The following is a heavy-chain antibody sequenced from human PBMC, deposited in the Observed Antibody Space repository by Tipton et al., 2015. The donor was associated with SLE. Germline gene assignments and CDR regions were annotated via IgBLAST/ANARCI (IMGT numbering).Heavy chain of an antibody. CDR3: AKAGRFSD. Sequence: RSLRLSCAASGFTFDDCAMHWVRQAPGKGLEWVSGISWNSGSIGYADSVKGRFTISRDNAKNTLYLQMNSLRSEDTALYYCAKAGRFSDWGQGTLVTVSS. J-gene: IGHJ1*01. D-gene: IGHD3-16*01. CDR1: GFTFDDCA. V-gene: IGHV3-9*01. CDR2: ISWNSGSI.